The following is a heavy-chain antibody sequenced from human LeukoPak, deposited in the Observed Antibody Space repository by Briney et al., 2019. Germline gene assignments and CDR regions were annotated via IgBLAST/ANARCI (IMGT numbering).Heavy chain of an antibody. CDR1: GFTFSNAW. Sequence: GGSLRLSCAASGFTFSNAWMSWVRQAPGKGLEWVGRIKSKTDGGSTDYAAPVKGRFTISRDDSKNTLYLQMNSLKTEDTAVYYCTIGYCSGGSCYGYYFDYWGQGTLVTVSS. CDR3: TIGYCSGGSCYGYYFDY. CDR2: IKSKTDGGST. J-gene: IGHJ4*02. V-gene: IGHV3-15*01. D-gene: IGHD2-15*01.